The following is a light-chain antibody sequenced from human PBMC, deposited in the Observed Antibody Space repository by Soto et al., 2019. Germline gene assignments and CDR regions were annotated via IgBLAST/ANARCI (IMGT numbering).Light chain of an antibody. CDR1: QSISSY. CDR3: QLYNTYSLT. Sequence: DIQMTHSPSSLSASVGDRVTITGRASQSISSYLNWYQQKPGKAPKLLIYAASSLQSGVPSRFSGSGSGTEFTLTISRLQPDDFATYYCQLYNTYSLTFGQGTKVDNK. V-gene: IGKV1-39*01. J-gene: IGKJ1*01. CDR2: AAS.